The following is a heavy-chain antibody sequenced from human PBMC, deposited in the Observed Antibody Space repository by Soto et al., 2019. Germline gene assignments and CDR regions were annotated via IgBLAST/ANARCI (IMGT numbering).Heavy chain of an antibody. V-gene: IGHV3-13*01. CDR1: GFTFSSYD. CDR3: ARALCFYYDSSGYYYFLYYFDY. J-gene: IGHJ4*02. CDR2: IGTAGDT. Sequence: GGSLRLSCAAYGFTFSSYDMHWVRQATGKGLEWVSAIGTAGDTYYPGSVKGRFTISRENAKNSLYLQMNSLRAGDTAVYYCARALCFYYDSSGYYYFLYYFDYWGQGTLVTVSS. D-gene: IGHD3-22*01.